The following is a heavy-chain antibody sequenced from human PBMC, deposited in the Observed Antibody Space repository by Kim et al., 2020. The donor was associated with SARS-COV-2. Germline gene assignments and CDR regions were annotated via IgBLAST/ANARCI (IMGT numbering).Heavy chain of an antibody. J-gene: IGHJ6*02. D-gene: IGHD2-15*01. CDR2: ISSSSTI. CDR1: GFTFSSYS. Sequence: GGSLRLSCAASGFTFSSYSMNWVRQAPGKGLEWVSYISSSSTIYYADSVKGRFTISRDNAKNSLYLQMNSLRAEDTAVYYCAGYCSGGSCYSFYYYGMDVWGQGTTVTVSS. V-gene: IGHV3-48*01. CDR3: AGYCSGGSCYSFYYYGMDV.